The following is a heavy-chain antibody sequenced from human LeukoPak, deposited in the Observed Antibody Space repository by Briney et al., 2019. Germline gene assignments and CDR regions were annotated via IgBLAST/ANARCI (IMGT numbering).Heavy chain of an antibody. J-gene: IGHJ4*02. V-gene: IGHV1-2*06. CDR2: INPNSGGT. CDR3: ARDLRGDGYNADY. CDR1: GYTFTGYY. D-gene: IGHD5-24*01. Sequence: ASVKVSCKASGYTFTGYYMHWVRQAPGQGLEWMGRINPNSGGTNYTQKFQGRVTMTRDTSNSTAYMELSRLRSDDTAVYYCARDLRGDGYNADYWGQGTLVTVSS.